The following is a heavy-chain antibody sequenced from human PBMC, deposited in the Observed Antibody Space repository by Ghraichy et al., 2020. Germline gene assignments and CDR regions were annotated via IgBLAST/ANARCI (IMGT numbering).Heavy chain of an antibody. CDR1: GFTFSNYW. D-gene: IGHD2-15*01. CDR2: IKQDGSEK. J-gene: IGHJ4*02. Sequence: GGSLRLSCAASGFTFSNYWMSWVRQAPGKGLEWVANIKQDGSEKYYVDSVKGRFTISRDNAKNSLYLQMNSLRAEDTAVYYCARDCSGGSCYGRVYWGQGTLVTVSS. CDR3: ARDCSGGSCYGRVY. V-gene: IGHV3-7*01.